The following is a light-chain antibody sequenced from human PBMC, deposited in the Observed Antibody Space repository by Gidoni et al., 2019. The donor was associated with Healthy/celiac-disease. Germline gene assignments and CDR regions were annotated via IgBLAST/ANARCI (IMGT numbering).Light chain of an antibody. Sequence: EIELTQSPATLSLSPGERANLSCRASQSVSSYLAWYQQKPGQAPRLLIFDASKRATRIQARFSGSGSGTDFTLTISSLEPEDFAFYSCQHRSNWRPAFTFGPGTKVDIK. J-gene: IGKJ3*01. CDR2: DAS. CDR3: QHRSNWRPAFT. V-gene: IGKV3-11*01. CDR1: QSVSSY.